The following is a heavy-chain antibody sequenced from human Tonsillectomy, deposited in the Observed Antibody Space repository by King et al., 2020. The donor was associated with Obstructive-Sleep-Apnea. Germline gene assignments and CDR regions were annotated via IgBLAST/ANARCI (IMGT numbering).Heavy chain of an antibody. CDR2: ISYDGSNK. V-gene: IGHV3-30*18. D-gene: IGHD2-2*03. CDR1: GFTFSSYG. CDR3: AKDYAWIYYFDY. Sequence: QLVQSGGGVVQPGRSLRLSCAASGFTFSSYGMHWVRQAPGKGLEVVAVISYDGSNKYYADSVKGRFTISRDNSKNTLYLQMNSLRAEDTAVYYCAKDYAWIYYFDYWGQGTLVTVSS. J-gene: IGHJ4*02.